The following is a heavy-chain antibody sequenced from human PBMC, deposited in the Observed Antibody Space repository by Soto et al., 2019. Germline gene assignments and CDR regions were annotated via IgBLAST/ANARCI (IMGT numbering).Heavy chain of an antibody. Sequence: SGTLSLTCAAYGVSFSGYYLSWIRQPPGKGLEWVGEINHSGSNNYNPALKSRVTILVDTSKNQFTLKLSSVTAADTAVYYCARGVPPRFDYWGQGTLVTVPQ. CDR2: INHSGSN. CDR3: ARGVPPRFDY. CDR1: GVSFSGYY. V-gene: IGHV4-34*01. J-gene: IGHJ4*02.